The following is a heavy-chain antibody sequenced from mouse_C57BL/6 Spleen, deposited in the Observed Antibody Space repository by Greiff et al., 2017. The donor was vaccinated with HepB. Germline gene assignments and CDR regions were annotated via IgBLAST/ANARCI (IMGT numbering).Heavy chain of an antibody. CDR2: IDPENGDT. Sequence: LVESGAELVRPGASVKLSCTASGFNIKDDYMHWVKQRPEQGLEWIGWIDPENGDTEYASKFQGKATITADTSSNTAYLQLSSLTSEDTAVYYCTTARAGDYWGQGTTLTVSS. CDR1: GFNIKDDY. J-gene: IGHJ2*01. V-gene: IGHV14-4*01. CDR3: TTARAGDY. D-gene: IGHD3-1*01.